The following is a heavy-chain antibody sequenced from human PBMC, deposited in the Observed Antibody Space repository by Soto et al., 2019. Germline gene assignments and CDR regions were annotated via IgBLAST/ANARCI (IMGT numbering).Heavy chain of an antibody. J-gene: IGHJ4*02. D-gene: IGHD6-19*01. CDR2: ISNDESKK. CDR1: GFTFSTYA. CDR3: ARSIAVAGLDY. V-gene: IGHV3-30-3*01. Sequence: QVQLVEAGGGVVQPGRSLRLSCAASGFTFSTYAVHWVRQAPGKGLEWVSVISNDESKKYYADSVKGRFTISRDNSNNTVYLQMNSLRAEDTAVCYCARSIAVAGLDYWGPGTLVTVSS.